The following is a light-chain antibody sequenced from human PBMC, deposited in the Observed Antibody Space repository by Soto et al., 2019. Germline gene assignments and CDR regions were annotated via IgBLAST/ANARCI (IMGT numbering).Light chain of an antibody. CDR2: GAS. CDR1: QSVGSN. V-gene: IGKV3-15*01. CDR3: QQYNNWPPRWT. Sequence: EIVMTQSPGTLSVSPGERATLSCRASQSVGSNLAWYQQKPGQAPRLLIYGASTRATGIPVKFSGSGSGTEFTLSSSSVQSEDFAVYYCQQYNNWPPRWTFGQGTKLDIK. J-gene: IGKJ2*01.